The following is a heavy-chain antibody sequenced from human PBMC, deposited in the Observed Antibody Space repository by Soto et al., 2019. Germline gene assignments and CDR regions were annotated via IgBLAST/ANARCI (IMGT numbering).Heavy chain of an antibody. V-gene: IGHV4-31*03. Sequence: LSLTCSVSGDSISSGGSYWNWIRQRPGKGLEWMGYIFYSGGTYYTPSLRGRVMMSADTSKNQFSLKLSSVTAADTAVYYCARMWFGELLLDYWGQGTLVTVSS. J-gene: IGHJ4*02. CDR3: ARMWFGELLLDY. D-gene: IGHD3-10*01. CDR2: IFYSGGT. CDR1: GDSISSGGSY.